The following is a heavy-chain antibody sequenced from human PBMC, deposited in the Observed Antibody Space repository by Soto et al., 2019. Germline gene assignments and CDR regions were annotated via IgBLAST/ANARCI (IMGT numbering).Heavy chain of an antibody. D-gene: IGHD3-22*01. J-gene: IGHJ5*02. V-gene: IGHV1-3*01. CDR3: ARLRGLGFTMLVVDP. CDR2: INAGNGNT. Sequence: ASVKVSCKASGYTFTSYVMHWVRKAPGQRLEWMGWINAGNGNTKYSQKFQGRVTITRDTSASTAYMELSSLRSEDTAVYYCARLRGLGFTMLVVDPWGQGTLVTVSS. CDR1: GYTFTSYV.